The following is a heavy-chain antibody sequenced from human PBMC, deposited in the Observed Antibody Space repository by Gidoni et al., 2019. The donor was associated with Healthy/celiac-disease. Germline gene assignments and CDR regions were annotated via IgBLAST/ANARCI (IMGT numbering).Heavy chain of an antibody. D-gene: IGHD3-22*01. J-gene: IGHJ4*02. CDR2: ISVYNGNT. Sequence: QVQLVQSGAEVKKPGASVKVSCKASGYTFTSYGISWVRQAPGQGLEWMGWISVYNGNTNYAQKFQGRVTMTTDTSTSTAYMELRSLRSDDTAVYYCARNLGVYYDSSGPFDYWGQGTLVTVSS. CDR1: GYTFTSYG. V-gene: IGHV1-18*04. CDR3: ARNLGVYYDSSGPFDY.